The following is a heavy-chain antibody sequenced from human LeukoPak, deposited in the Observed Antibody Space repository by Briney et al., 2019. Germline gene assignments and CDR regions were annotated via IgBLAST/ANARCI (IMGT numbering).Heavy chain of an antibody. CDR3: ASSHQPRQGYQPLLYYFDY. V-gene: IGHV1-2*02. CDR1: GYTFTGYY. J-gene: IGHJ4*02. Sequence: VASVKVSCKASGYTFTGYYMHWVRQAPGQGLEWVGWINPNSGGTNYAQKFQGRVTMTRDTSISTAYMELSRLRSDDTAVYYCASSHQPRQGYQPLLYYFDYWGQGTLVTVSS. D-gene: IGHD2-21*02. CDR2: INPNSGGT.